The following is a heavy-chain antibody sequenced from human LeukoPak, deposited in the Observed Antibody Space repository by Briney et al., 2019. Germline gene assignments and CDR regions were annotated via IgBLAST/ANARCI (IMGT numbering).Heavy chain of an antibody. V-gene: IGHV4-38-2*02. CDR2: IYHSGST. J-gene: IGHJ4*02. Sequence: SETLSLTCTGSGGPISGYYWDWIRQPPGKGLEWIGSIYHSGSTYYNPSLKSRVTISVDTSKNQFSLKLSSVTAADTAVYYCARRRWGYCSSTSCPTHYFDYWGQGTLVTVSS. CDR3: ARRRWGYCSSTSCPTHYFDY. D-gene: IGHD2-2*01. CDR1: GGPISGYY.